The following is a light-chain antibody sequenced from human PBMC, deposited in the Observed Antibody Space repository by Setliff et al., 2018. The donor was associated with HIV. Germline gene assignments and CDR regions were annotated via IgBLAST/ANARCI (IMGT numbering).Light chain of an antibody. Sequence: QSALTQPASVSGSPGQSITISCTGTSSDIGAYNYVSWYQQPPGKAPKVMIYDVRKRPSGVSNRFSGSKSGNTASLTISGLQAEDEAAYYCSSYVNINTLVFGTGTKVTVL. V-gene: IGLV2-14*03. CDR3: SSYVNINTLV. CDR2: DVR. J-gene: IGLJ1*01. CDR1: SSDIGAYNY.